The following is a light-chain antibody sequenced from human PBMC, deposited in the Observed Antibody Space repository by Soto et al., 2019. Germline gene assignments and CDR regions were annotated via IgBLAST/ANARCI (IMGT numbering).Light chain of an antibody. CDR3: QHDNSYSP. J-gene: IGKJ4*02. CDR2: KAS. Sequence: DIQMTQSPSTLSASVGDRVIITCRASQSISSLLAWYQQKPGKAPKLLIYKASSLESGVPSRISGSGSGTEFTLTISRLQPDYFATYYCQHDNSYSPFGGGTKVEIK. V-gene: IGKV1-5*03. CDR1: QSISSL.